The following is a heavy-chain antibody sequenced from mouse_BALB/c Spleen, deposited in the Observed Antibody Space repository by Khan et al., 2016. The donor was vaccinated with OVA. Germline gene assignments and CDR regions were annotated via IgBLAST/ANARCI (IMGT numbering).Heavy chain of an antibody. CDR3: AKFTPDYYSMDY. J-gene: IGHJ4*01. CDR2: IWGDGST. CDR1: GFSLSSYG. V-gene: IGHV2-3*01. Sequence: QVQLKQSGPGLVAPSESLSITGTVLGFSLSSYGVNWVRQPPGKGLEWLGVIWGDGSTNYHSGLKSRLTINKDNSKSQVFLKLNSLQTYDTATYYCAKFTPDYYSMDYWVKEPQSPSPQ. D-gene: IGHD1-1*01.